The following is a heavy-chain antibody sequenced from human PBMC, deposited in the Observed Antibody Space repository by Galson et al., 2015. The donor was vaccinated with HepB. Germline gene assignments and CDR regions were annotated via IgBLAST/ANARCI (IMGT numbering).Heavy chain of an antibody. J-gene: IGHJ6*03. CDR3: AKGGVLGYYDFWSGGGTYYYYMDV. CDR2: ISGSGGST. V-gene: IGHV3-23*01. D-gene: IGHD3-3*01. Sequence: SLRLSCAASGFTFSSYAMSWVRQAPGKGLEWVSAISGSGGSTYYADSVKGRFTISRDNSKNTLYLQMNSLRAEDTAVYYCAKGGVLGYYDFWSGGGTYYYYMDVWGKGTTVTVSS. CDR1: GFTFSSYA.